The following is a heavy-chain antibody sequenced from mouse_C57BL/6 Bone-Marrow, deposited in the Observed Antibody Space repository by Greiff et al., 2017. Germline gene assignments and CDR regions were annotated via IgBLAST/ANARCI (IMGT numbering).Heavy chain of an antibody. J-gene: IGHJ4*01. CDR3: ARDLDSSGYYYAMDY. D-gene: IGHD3-2*02. Sequence: EVHLVESGPGLVKPSQSLSLTCSVTGYSITSGYYWNWIRQFPGNKLEWMGYISYDGSNNYNPSLKNRISITRDTSKNQFFLKLNSVTTEDTATYYCARDLDSSGYYYAMDYWGQGTSVTVSS. V-gene: IGHV3-6*01. CDR1: GYSITSGYY. CDR2: ISYDGSN.